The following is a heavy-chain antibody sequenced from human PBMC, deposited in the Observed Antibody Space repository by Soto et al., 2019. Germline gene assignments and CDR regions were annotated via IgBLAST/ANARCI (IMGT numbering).Heavy chain of an antibody. Sequence: SEPLSLTCAVSGGSISSGGYSWSWIRQPPGKGLEWIGYIYHSGSTYYNPSRKGRVTISVDRSKNQFSLKLSSVTAADMAVYDCDSSLGELPNSFDYWGQGTLVTVSS. CDR1: GGSISSGGYS. CDR3: DSSLGELPNSFDY. J-gene: IGHJ4*02. D-gene: IGHD3-16*01. CDR2: IYHSGST. V-gene: IGHV4-30-2*01.